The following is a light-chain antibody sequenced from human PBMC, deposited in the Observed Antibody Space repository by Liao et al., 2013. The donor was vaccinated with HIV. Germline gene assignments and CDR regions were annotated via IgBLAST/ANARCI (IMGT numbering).Light chain of an antibody. V-gene: IGLV3-1*01. Sequence: SYELTQAPSVSVSPGQTASITCSGDKLGNRYTYWYQQKPGQSPVLVIYSDDKRPSGIPERFSGSNSGDTATLTISGTQAMDEADYYCQAWDNRNAVFGGGTKLTVL. J-gene: IGLJ2*01. CDR2: SDD. CDR3: QAWDNRNAV. CDR1: KLGNRY.